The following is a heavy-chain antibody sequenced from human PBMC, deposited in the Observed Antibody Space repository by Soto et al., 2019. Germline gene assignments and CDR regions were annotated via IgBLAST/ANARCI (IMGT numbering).Heavy chain of an antibody. V-gene: IGHV3-30*18. J-gene: IGHJ6*02. CDR2: ISYEEINNK. CDR1: GFSFRNYG. D-gene: IGHD2-2*01. CDR3: AKGYCSGPSCYRGYGMDV. Sequence: QVQLVQSGGGVVQPGRSLRLSFVASGFSFRNYGMHWVRQAPGKGLEWVAVISYEEINNKNYADSVKGRFTISRDNSENTLYLQMDSLRAEDTAVYYCAKGYCSGPSCYRGYGMDVWGQGTTVTVSS.